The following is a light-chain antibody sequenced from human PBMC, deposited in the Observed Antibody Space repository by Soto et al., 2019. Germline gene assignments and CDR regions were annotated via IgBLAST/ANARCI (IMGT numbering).Light chain of an antibody. CDR2: GAS. CDR1: QSISSGY. V-gene: IGKV3-20*01. CDR3: QQYGGSPLVT. Sequence: ETVLTQSPGTLSLSPGERATLSCRASQSISSGYLAWYQQRPGQAPRLLISGASNRATGIPDRFSGSGSGKDFTLTISRLEPEDFAVYYCQQYGGSPLVTFGGRTKVEIK. J-gene: IGKJ4*01.